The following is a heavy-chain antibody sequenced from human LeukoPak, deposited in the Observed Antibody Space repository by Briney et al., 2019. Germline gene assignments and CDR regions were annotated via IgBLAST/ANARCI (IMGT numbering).Heavy chain of an antibody. J-gene: IGHJ4*02. V-gene: IGHV3-23*01. D-gene: IGHD3-9*01. Sequence: QPGGSLRLSCAASGFTFSSYVLTWVRQAPGKGLDWVSTISGSGDSTYYADSVKGRFTISRDNSKNTLYLQMNSLRAEDTAVYYCAKVILRYFDWPIPHCFGYWGQGTLVTVSS. CDR2: ISGSGDST. CDR1: GFTFSSYV. CDR3: AKVILRYFDWPIPHCFGY.